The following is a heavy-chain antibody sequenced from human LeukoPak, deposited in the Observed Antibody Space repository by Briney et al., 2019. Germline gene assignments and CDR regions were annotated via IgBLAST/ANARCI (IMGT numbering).Heavy chain of an antibody. CDR1: GYTFTSYA. V-gene: IGHV1-3*01. CDR2: INAGNGNT. J-gene: IGHJ4*02. CDR3: AREGAYSGSYGGWD. Sequence: ASVKVSCKASGYTFTSYAMHWVRQAPGQRLEWMGWINAGNGNTKYSQKFQGRVTITRDTSASTAYMELSSLRSEDTAVYYCAREGAYSGSYGGWDWGQGTLVTVSS. D-gene: IGHD1-26*01.